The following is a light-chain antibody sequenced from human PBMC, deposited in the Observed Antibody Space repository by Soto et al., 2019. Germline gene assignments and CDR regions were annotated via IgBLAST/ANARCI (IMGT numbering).Light chain of an antibody. CDR3: QQYYSPPHT. Sequence: EIVLTQSPATLSVSPGDRVTLSCRASQSVDINLAWYQQKAGQAPRLLVYGASTKATDMPGRFSGRGSGTEFTLTINNLQSEDVAVYYCQQYYSPPHTFGQGTKLEIK. J-gene: IGKJ2*01. CDR1: QSVDIN. V-gene: IGKV3-15*01. CDR2: GAS.